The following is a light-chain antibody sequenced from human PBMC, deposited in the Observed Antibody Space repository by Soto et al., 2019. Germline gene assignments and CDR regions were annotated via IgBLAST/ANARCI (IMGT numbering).Light chain of an antibody. CDR2: GAS. V-gene: IGKV3-20*01. CDR1: QSVNSNY. CDR3: QQYGGSPLFT. Sequence: EIVLTQSPGTLSLSPRERATLSCRASQSVNSNYLAWYQQQPGQAPRLLIYGASNRAAGIPDRFSGSGSGTAFTLTISRLEPEDFALYYCQQYGGSPLFTFGQGTKLEIK. J-gene: IGKJ2*01.